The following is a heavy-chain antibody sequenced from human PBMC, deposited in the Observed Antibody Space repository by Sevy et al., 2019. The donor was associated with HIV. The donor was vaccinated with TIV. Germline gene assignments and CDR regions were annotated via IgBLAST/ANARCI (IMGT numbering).Heavy chain of an antibody. CDR3: AHSGVPYGDYIHYFDY. D-gene: IGHD4-17*01. J-gene: IGHJ4*02. CDR2: ISYDGSNK. CDR1: GFTFSSYA. V-gene: IGHV3-30*04. Sequence: GGALRLSCAASGFTFSSYAMHWVRQAPGKGLEWVAVISYDGSNKYYADSVKGRFTISRDNSKNTLYLQMNSLRAEDTAGYYCAHSGVPYGDYIHYFDYWGQGTLVTVSS.